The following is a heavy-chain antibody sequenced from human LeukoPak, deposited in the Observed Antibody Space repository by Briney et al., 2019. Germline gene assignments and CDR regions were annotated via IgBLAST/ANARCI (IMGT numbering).Heavy chain of an antibody. V-gene: IGHV3-53*04. D-gene: IGHD5-12*01. CDR1: GFTVSSNY. CDR3: ARGGYSGYDRDAFDI. CDR2: IYSDDSA. J-gene: IGHJ3*02. Sequence: GGSLRLSCAASGFTVSSNYMSWVRQAPGKGLEWVSVIYSDDSAYYADSVKGRFTISRHNSKNTLYLQMNSLRAEDTAVYYCARGGYSGYDRDAFDIWGQGTMVTVSS.